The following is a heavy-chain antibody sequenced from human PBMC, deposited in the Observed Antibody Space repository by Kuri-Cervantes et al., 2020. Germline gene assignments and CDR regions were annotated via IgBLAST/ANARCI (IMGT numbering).Heavy chain of an antibody. CDR1: GFIFDDYG. Sequence: GESLKISCTASGFIFDDYGMSWVRQAPGRGLEWVSSISSSSSYIYYADSVKGRFTISRDNAKNSLYLQMNSLRAEDTAVYYCAKNYFDYWGQGTLVTVSS. V-gene: IGHV3-21*04. CDR3: AKNYFDY. CDR2: ISSSSSYI. J-gene: IGHJ4*02.